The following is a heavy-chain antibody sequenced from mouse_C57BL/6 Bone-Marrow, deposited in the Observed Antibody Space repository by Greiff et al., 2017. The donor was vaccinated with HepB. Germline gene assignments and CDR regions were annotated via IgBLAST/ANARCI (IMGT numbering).Heavy chain of an antibody. CDR3: ARGALRFAY. Sequence: EVQVVESGGGLVKPGGSLKLSCAASGFTFSSYAMSWVRQTPEKRLEWVATISDGGSYTYYPDNVKGRFTISRDNAKNNLYLQMSHLKSEDTAMYYCARGALRFAYWGQGTLVTVSA. CDR2: ISDGGSYT. CDR1: GFTFSSYA. V-gene: IGHV5-4*01. J-gene: IGHJ3*01. D-gene: IGHD2-1*01.